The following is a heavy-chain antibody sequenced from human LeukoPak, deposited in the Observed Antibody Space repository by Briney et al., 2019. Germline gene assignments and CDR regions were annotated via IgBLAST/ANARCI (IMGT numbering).Heavy chain of an antibody. Sequence: GGSLRLSCAASGFTVSTNCMIWVRQAPGKGLEWVAVIWYDGSNKNYADSLKGRFTISRDNSKNTLYLQMDSLRAEDMAVYYCARARDNYDRSGFSALDYWGQGTLVTVSS. J-gene: IGHJ4*02. CDR1: GFTVSTNC. V-gene: IGHV3-33*08. CDR2: IWYDGSNK. CDR3: ARARDNYDRSGFSALDY. D-gene: IGHD3-22*01.